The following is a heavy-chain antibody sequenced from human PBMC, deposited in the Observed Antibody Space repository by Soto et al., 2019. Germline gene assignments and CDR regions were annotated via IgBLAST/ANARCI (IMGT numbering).Heavy chain of an antibody. J-gene: IGHJ6*02. CDR1: GYTFTRYG. CDR2: ISGYNGDT. CDR3: AKNGQPPYYYYGLDV. D-gene: IGHD2-8*01. V-gene: IGHV1-18*01. Sequence: QGHLVQSGAEVKKPGASVKVSCKASGYTFTRYGISWVRQAPGQGLEWMGWISGYNGDTNYAQNLQDRVTMTIDTSTNTAYMELRSLTSDDTAVYYCAKNGQPPYYYYGLDVWGQGPTVTVSS.